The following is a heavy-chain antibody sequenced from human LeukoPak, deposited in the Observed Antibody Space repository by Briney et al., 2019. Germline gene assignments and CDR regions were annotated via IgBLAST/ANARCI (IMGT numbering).Heavy chain of an antibody. CDR1: GFTFSSYS. Sequence: GGSLRLSCAASGFTFSSYSMNWVRQAPGKGLEWVSYISSSSTIYYADSVKGRFTISRDNAKNSLYLQMNSLRAEDTAVYYCARDLGGSYPNWFDPWGQGTLVTVSS. D-gene: IGHD1-26*01. CDR2: ISSSSTI. J-gene: IGHJ5*02. V-gene: IGHV3-48*04. CDR3: ARDLGGSYPNWFDP.